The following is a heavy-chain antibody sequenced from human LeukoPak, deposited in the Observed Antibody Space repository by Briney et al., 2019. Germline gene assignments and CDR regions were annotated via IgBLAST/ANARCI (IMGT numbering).Heavy chain of an antibody. D-gene: IGHD3-10*01. CDR1: GGSISSYY. J-gene: IGHJ5*02. CDR2: IYTSGST. CDR3: ARRGAYYYGSGRPWWFDP. V-gene: IGHV4-4*07. Sequence: SETLSLTCTVSGGSISSYYWSWIRQPAGKGLEWIGRIYTSGSTNYNPSLKSRVTMSVDTSKNQFSLKLSSVTAADTAVYYCARRGAYYYGSGRPWWFDPWGQGTLVTVSS.